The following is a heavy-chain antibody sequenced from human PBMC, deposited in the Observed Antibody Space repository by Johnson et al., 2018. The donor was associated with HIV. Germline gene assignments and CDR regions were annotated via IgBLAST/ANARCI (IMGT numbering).Heavy chain of an antibody. J-gene: IGHJ3*02. V-gene: IGHV3-30-3*01. CDR2: ISYDGSNK. CDR3: AKAEQDSGSYEADAFDI. D-gene: IGHD1-26*01. Sequence: QVQLVESGGGVVQPGRSLRLSCAASGFTFSNYAMHWVRQAPCKGLEWVAVISYDGSNKYYADSVKGRFTISRDNSKKTLYLQMNSLRAEDTAVYYCAKAEQDSGSYEADAFDIWGQGTMVTVSS. CDR1: GFTFSNYA.